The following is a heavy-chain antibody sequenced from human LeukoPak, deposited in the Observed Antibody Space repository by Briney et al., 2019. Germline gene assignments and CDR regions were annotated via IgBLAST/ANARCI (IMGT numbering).Heavy chain of an antibody. CDR3: GKDYGDYGAFDI. J-gene: IGHJ3*02. CDR1: GFTFDDYA. CDR2: ISWNSGSI. Sequence: GRSLRLSCAASGFTFDDYAMHWVRQAPGKGLEWVSGISWNSGSIGYADSVKGRFTISRDNAKNSLYLQMNSLRAEDTALYYCGKDYGDYGAFDIWGQGTMVTVSS. D-gene: IGHD4-17*01. V-gene: IGHV3-9*01.